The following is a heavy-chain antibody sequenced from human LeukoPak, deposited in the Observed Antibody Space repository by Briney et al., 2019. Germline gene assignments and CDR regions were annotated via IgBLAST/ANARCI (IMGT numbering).Heavy chain of an antibody. CDR3: ARDGVSNWNDKPLYYFDY. D-gene: IGHD1-20*01. Sequence: PGGSLRLSCAASGFTVSSNYMSWVRQAPGKGLEWVSVIYSGGSTYYADSVKGRFTISRNNSKNTLYLQMNSLRAEDTAVYYCARDGVSNWNDKPLYYFDYWGQGTLVTVSS. V-gene: IGHV3-66*01. CDR1: GFTVSSNY. CDR2: IYSGGST. J-gene: IGHJ4*02.